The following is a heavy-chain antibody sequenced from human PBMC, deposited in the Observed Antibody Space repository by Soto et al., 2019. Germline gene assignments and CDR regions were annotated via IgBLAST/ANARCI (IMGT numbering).Heavy chain of an antibody. J-gene: IGHJ4*02. Sequence: EVQLVESGGGLVKPGGSLRRSCAASGFTFNSYSMNWVRQAPGKGLELVSSMSRRSRYIYYADSVTGRVTISRDNARNSVYLQMNCLRAEETDVYYCAREGGVDATLANYFDFWGQGTLVTVSS. CDR3: AREGGVDATLANYFDF. D-gene: IGHD2-15*01. CDR1: GFTFNSYS. CDR2: MSRRSRYI. V-gene: IGHV3-21*01.